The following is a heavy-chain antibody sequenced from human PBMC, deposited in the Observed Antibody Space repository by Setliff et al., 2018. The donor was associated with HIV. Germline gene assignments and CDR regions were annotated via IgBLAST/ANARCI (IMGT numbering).Heavy chain of an antibody. CDR1: GYTFTTYG. CDR3: ARAVSTLIRGVTLNHFYYIDV. V-gene: IGHV1-18*01. CDR2: IIPILGTT. D-gene: IGHD3-10*01. J-gene: IGHJ6*03. Sequence: ASVKVSCKASGYTFTTYGISWVRQAPGQGLEWMGGIIPILGTTQFAQKFQGRITLASDTSTSTVYMELSSLTHEDTAIYFCARAVSTLIRGVTLNHFYYIDVWGTGTTVTVSS.